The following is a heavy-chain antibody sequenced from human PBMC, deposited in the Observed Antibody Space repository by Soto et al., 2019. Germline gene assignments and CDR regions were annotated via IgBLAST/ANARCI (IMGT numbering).Heavy chain of an antibody. D-gene: IGHD4-17*01. J-gene: IGHJ5*02. CDR2: IYYSGST. CDR1: GGSISSSSYY. V-gene: IGHV4-39*01. CDR3: ARQYGDYVVDWFDP. Sequence: QLQLQESGPGLVKPSETLSLTCTVSGGSISSSSYYWGWIRQPPGKGLEWIGSIYYSGSTYSNPSLKSRATISVDTSKNQFSLKLSSVTAADTAVYYCARQYGDYVVDWFDPWGQGTLVTVSS.